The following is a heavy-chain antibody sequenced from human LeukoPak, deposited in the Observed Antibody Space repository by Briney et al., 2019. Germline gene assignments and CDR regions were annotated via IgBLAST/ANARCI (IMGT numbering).Heavy chain of an antibody. CDR3: ARGAATGTFQYDS. J-gene: IGHJ4*02. CDR1: GGSIISSVNYY. V-gene: IGHV4-61*02. D-gene: IGHD6-13*01. Sequence: PSQTLSLTCTVSGGSIISSVNYYWSWIRQPAGKGLEWIGRIYPSGNTNYNPSLRSRVTMSVDTSKNQFSLRLTSVTAADTAVYYCARGAATGTFQYDSWGRGTLVTVSS. CDR2: IYPSGNT.